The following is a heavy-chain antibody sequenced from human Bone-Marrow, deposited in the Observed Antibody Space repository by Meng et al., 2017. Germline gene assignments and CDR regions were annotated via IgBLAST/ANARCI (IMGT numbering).Heavy chain of an antibody. Sequence: QVQLQESGPGLVKPSQTLSLTCTVSGGSISSGDYYWSWIRQPPGKGLEWIGYIYNSGSTYYNPSLKSRVTISVDTSKNQFSLKLRFVTAADTAVYYCARQGFLEWLLYRGNWFDPWGQGTLVTVSS. CDR2: IYNSGST. CDR1: GGSISSGDYY. J-gene: IGHJ5*02. V-gene: IGHV4-30-4*01. CDR3: ARQGFLEWLLYRGNWFDP. D-gene: IGHD3-3*01.